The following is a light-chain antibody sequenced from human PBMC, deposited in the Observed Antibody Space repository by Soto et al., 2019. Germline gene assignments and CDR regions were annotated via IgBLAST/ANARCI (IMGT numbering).Light chain of an antibody. CDR1: QSVSSNY. J-gene: IGKJ5*01. CDR2: AAS. CDR3: QQRSTWPPIT. V-gene: IGKV3D-20*02. Sequence: EIVLTQSPGTLYLSPGERATLSSRASQSVSSNYLAWYQQKRGQAPRLLIYAASARATGIPDRFSGSGSGTDFTLTISRLEPEDVAIYYCQQRSTWPPITFGQGTRL.